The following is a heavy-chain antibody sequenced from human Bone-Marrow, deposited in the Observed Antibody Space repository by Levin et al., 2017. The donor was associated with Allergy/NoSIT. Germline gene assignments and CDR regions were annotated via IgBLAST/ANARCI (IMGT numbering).Heavy chain of an antibody. CDR3: ARDLNQLGADYYYYYVMDV. D-gene: IGHD3-10*01. CDR1: GMNFYYHA. Sequence: SGGSLRLSCAASGMNFYYHAMHWVRQAPGKGLEWVTLIAYDGNNQYYADSVKGRFTVSRDNSQNTLFLQMNSLRVEDTAVYYCARDLNQLGADYYYYYVMDVWGQGTTVTVSS. J-gene: IGHJ6*02. CDR2: IAYDGNNQ. V-gene: IGHV3-30*04.